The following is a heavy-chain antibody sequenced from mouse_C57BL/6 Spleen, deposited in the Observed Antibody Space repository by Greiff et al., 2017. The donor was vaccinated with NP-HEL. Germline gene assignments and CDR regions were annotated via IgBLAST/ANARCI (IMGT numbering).Heavy chain of an antibody. Sequence: QVQLKQSGAELAKPGASVKLSCKASGYTFTSYWMHWVKQRPGQGLEWIGYIYPSSGYTKYNQKFKDKATLTADKSSSTAYMQLSSLTYEDSAVYYCARSYGSGNDAMDYWGQGTSVTVSS. CDR3: ARSYGSGNDAMDY. V-gene: IGHV1-7*01. CDR2: IYPSSGYT. CDR1: GYTFTSYW. J-gene: IGHJ4*01. D-gene: IGHD1-1*01.